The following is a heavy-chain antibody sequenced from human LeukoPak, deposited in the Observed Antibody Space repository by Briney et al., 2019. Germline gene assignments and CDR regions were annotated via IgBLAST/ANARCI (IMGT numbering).Heavy chain of an antibody. CDR2: ISSSGSTI. J-gene: IGHJ4*02. V-gene: IGHV3-11*01. Sequence: PGGSLRLSCAASGFTFSDYYMSWIRQAPGKGLEWVSYISSSGSTIYYADSVKGRFTISRDNAKNSLYLQMNSLRAEDMAVYYCARDVPRYYYDSSGYHRFDYWGQGTLVTVSS. D-gene: IGHD3-22*01. CDR1: GFTFSDYY. CDR3: ARDVPRYYYDSSGYHRFDY.